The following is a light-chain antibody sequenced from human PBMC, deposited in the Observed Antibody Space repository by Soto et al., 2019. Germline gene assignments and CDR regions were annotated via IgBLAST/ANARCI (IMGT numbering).Light chain of an antibody. J-gene: IGLJ2*01. Sequence: QSALTQPASVSGSPGQSITISCAGTMRDVGAYNLVSWYQQHPGRAPQLIIYEVRNRPSGISFRFSGSKSGNTASLTISGRHAEDEADYYCSSYTSKSSLIFGGGTQRTVL. CDR1: MRDVGAYNL. CDR3: SSYTSKSSLI. CDR2: EVR. V-gene: IGLV2-14*01.